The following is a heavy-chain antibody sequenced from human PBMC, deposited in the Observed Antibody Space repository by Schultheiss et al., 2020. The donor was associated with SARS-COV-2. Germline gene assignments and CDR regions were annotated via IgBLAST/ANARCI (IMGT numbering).Heavy chain of an antibody. CDR2: IYYSGST. CDR3: AKGESGYSSGWYNWFDP. V-gene: IGHV4-39*01. Sequence: SETLSLTCTVSGGSISSSSYYWSWIRQPPGKGLEWIGNIYYSGSTYYNPSLKSRVTISVDTSKNQFSLKLSSVTAADTAVYYCAKGESGYSSGWYNWFDPWGQGTLVTVSS. CDR1: GGSISSSSYY. D-gene: IGHD6-19*01. J-gene: IGHJ5*02.